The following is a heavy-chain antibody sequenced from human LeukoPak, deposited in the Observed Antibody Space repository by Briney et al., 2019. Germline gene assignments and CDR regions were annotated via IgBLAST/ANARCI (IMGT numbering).Heavy chain of an antibody. V-gene: IGHV4-34*01. D-gene: IGHD5-24*01. Sequence: PSETLSLTCALYGGSLSGYYWNWIRQPPGKGLEWIGQINHRGDTDYNPSLKSRVIISVDTSKSQFSLKLTSMTAADTAVYYCARGRDPFWGQGTLVTVSS. CDR3: ARGRDPF. CDR1: GGSLSGYY. CDR2: INHRGDT. J-gene: IGHJ4*02.